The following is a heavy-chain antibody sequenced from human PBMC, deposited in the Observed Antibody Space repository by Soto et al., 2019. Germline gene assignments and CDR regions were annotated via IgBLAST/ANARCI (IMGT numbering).Heavy chain of an antibody. D-gene: IGHD3-3*01. V-gene: IGHV3-30-3*01. CDR1: GFTFSSYA. J-gene: IGHJ4*02. CDR3: ATTKQSITIFGVVLGYFDY. CDR2: ISYDGSNK. Sequence: AGGSLRLSCAASGFTFSSYAMHWVRQAPGKGLEWVAVISYDGSNKYYADSVKGRFTISRDNSKNTLYLQMNSLRAEDTAVYYCATTKQSITIFGVVLGYFDYWGPGTLVTVSS.